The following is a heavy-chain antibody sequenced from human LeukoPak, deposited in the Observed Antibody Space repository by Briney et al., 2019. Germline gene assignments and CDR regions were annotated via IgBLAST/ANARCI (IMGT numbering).Heavy chain of an antibody. CDR1: GFTFSSYG. V-gene: IGHV3-30*18. Sequence: GGSLRLSCAASGFTFSSYGWNWVRQAPGKGLEWVAVISYDGSNKYYADSVKGRFTIYRDNYKNTLYLQMNSLRAEDTAVYYCAKADYASYGMDVWGQGTTVTVSS. CDR3: AKADYASYGMDV. D-gene: IGHD3-16*01. CDR2: ISYDGSNK. J-gene: IGHJ6*02.